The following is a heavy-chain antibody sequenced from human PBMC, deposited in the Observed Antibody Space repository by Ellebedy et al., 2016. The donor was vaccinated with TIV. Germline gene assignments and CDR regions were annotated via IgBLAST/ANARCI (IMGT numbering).Heavy chain of an antibody. CDR1: GFTFSDHY. CDR2: SRNKAKSYPT. V-gene: IGHV3-72*01. D-gene: IGHD1-1*01. CDR3: ARDTTSDY. Sequence: PGGSLRLSCAVSGFTFSDHYMDWVRLAPGKGPEWVGRSRNKAKSYPTDYAASVKGRFTISRDDSKNSLYLQMNSLKTEDTAIYYCARDTTSDYWGQGALVTVSS. J-gene: IGHJ4*02.